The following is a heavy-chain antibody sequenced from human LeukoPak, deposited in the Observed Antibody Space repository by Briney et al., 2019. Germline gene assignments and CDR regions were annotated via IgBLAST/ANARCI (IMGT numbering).Heavy chain of an antibody. CDR2: IYYSGST. Sequence: SETLSLTCTVSGGSISSSSYYWGWIRQPPGKGLEWIGYIYYSGSTNYKPSVKSRVTISVDTSKNQFSLKLSSVTAADTAVYYCARGGYYGSGNDFRFEPWGQGTLVTVSS. D-gene: IGHD3-10*01. V-gene: IGHV4-61*05. CDR1: GGSISSSSYY. J-gene: IGHJ5*02. CDR3: ARGGYYGSGNDFRFEP.